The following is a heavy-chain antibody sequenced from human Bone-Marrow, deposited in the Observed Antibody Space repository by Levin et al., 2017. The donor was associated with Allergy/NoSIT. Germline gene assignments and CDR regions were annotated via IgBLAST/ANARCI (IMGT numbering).Heavy chain of an antibody. J-gene: IGHJ4*02. V-gene: IGHV4-59*01. CDR2: ISDSGRT. Sequence: SETLSLTCIVSGGYISNFHWNWIRQPPGKGLEWIGDISDSGRTNYNPSLKSRVTISADMSKNQISLNLNSATAADTAMYYCARGTAIFSFDSWGQGTLVAVSS. CDR1: GGYISNFH. CDR3: ARGTAIFSFDS. D-gene: IGHD3-3*01.